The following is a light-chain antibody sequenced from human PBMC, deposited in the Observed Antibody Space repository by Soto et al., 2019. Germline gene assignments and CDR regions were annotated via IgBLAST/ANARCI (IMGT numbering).Light chain of an antibody. Sequence: QPVLTQPPSVSGAPGQRVTISCTGSSSNIGADYDVHWYQQLPGTAPKLLIYGNSNRPSGVPDRFSSSKSGTSASLAITGLQAEDEADYYCQSYDSSLSAVAFGGGTKLTVL. CDR2: GNS. CDR1: SSNIGADYD. J-gene: IGLJ3*02. V-gene: IGLV1-40*01. CDR3: QSYDSSLSAVA.